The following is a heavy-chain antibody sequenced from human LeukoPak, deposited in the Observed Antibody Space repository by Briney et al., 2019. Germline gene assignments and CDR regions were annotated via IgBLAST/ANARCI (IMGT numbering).Heavy chain of an antibody. Sequence: PSETLSLTCTVSGGSISSGGYYWSWIRQHPGKGLEWIGYIYYSGSTYYNPSLKSRVTISVDTSKNQFSLKLSSVTAADTAVYYCARAYGDYVPNWFDPWGQRTLVTVSS. V-gene: IGHV4-31*03. J-gene: IGHJ5*02. D-gene: IGHD4-17*01. CDR3: ARAYGDYVPNWFDP. CDR2: IYYSGST. CDR1: GGSISSGGYY.